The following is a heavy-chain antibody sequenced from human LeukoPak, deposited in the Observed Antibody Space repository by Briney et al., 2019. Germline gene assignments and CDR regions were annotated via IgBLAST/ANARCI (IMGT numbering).Heavy chain of an antibody. Sequence: GGSLRLSCAASGFTFSSYAMSWVRQAPGKGLEWVSSISSSSSYIYYADSVKGRFTISRDNAKNSLYLQMNSLRAEDTAVYYCARVGLRYFDWLLSRDSYDAFDIWGQGTMVTVSS. J-gene: IGHJ3*02. CDR3: ARVGLRYFDWLLSRDSYDAFDI. D-gene: IGHD3-9*01. CDR1: GFTFSSYA. V-gene: IGHV3-21*01. CDR2: ISSSSSYI.